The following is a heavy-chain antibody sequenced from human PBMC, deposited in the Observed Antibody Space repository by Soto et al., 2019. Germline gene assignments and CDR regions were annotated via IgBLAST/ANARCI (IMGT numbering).Heavy chain of an antibody. CDR3: AKSPVWELLPRFDY. CDR2: ISYDGSNK. Sequence: GGSLRLSCAASGFTFSSYGMYWVRQAPGKGLEWVAVISYDGSNKYYADSVKGRFTISRDNTKNTLYLQMNSLRAEDTAVYYCAKSPVWELLPRFDYWGQGTLVTVSS. V-gene: IGHV3-30*18. D-gene: IGHD1-26*01. J-gene: IGHJ4*02. CDR1: GFTFSSYG.